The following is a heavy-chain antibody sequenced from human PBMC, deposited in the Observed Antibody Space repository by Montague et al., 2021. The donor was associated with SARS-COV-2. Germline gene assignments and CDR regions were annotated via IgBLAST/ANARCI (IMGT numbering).Heavy chain of an antibody. D-gene: IGHD4-23*01. Sequence: PALVKPTQTLTLTCTFPGFSLSTSGMCVSWIRQPPGKALEWLTLXDWDDDKYYSTSLKTRLTISKDTSKNQVVLTMTNMDPVDTATYYCARSYGTTVVTRAFDYWGQGTLVTVSS. CDR1: GFSLSTSGMC. V-gene: IGHV2-70*01. J-gene: IGHJ4*02. CDR2: XDWDDDK. CDR3: ARSYGTTVVTRAFDY.